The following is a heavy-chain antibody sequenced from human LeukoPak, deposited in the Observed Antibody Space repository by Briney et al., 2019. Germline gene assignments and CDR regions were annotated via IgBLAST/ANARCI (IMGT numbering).Heavy chain of an antibody. CDR2: ISYDGSNK. J-gene: IGHJ6*02. V-gene: IGHV3-30*04. CDR1: GFTFSSYA. CDR3: ARGAVVTHYYYYGMDV. D-gene: IGHD4-23*01. Sequence: QSGRSLRLSCAASGFTFSSYAMHWVRQAPGKGLEWVAVISYDGSNKYYADSVKGRFTISRDNSKNTLYLQMNSLRAEDTAVYYCARGAVVTHYYYYGMDVWGQGTTVTVSS.